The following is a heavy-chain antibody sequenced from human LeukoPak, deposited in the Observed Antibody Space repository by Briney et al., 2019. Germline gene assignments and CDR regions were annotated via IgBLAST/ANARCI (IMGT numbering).Heavy chain of an antibody. J-gene: IGHJ4*02. CDR3: ARDSTGDIDY. Sequence: PSETLSLTCTVSGGSISSSSYYWGWIRQPPGKGLEWIGSIYYSGSTYYNPSLKSRVTISVDTSKNQFSLKLSSVTAADTAVYYCARDSTGDIDYWGQGTLVTVSS. CDR1: GGSISSSSYY. V-gene: IGHV4-39*07. D-gene: IGHD7-27*01. CDR2: IYYSGST.